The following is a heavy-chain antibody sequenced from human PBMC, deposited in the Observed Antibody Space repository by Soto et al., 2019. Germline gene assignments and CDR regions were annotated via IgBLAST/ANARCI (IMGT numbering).Heavy chain of an antibody. CDR2: ISSSSSYI. CDR3: ARDREQLVKAIDY. J-gene: IGHJ4*02. CDR1: GFTFSSYS. D-gene: IGHD6-13*01. V-gene: IGHV3-21*01. Sequence: PGGSLRLSCASSGFTFSSYSMNWVRQAPGKGLEWVSSISSSSSYIYYADSVKGRFTISRDNAKNSLYLQMNSLRAEDTAVYYCARDREQLVKAIDYWGQGTLVTVSS.